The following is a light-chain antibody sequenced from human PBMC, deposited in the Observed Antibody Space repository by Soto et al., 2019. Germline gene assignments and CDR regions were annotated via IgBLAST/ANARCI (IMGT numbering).Light chain of an antibody. J-gene: IGLJ1*01. CDR1: SSNIGSNY. CDR3: AAWDDRLRGLYV. CDR2: RNN. V-gene: IGLV1-47*01. Sequence: QSVLPQPPSASGSPGQRVTISCSGSSSNIGSNYVYWYQQLPGTAPKLRIYRNNQRPSGVPDRFSGSKSGTSGSLAIRGLRSEDEADYYCAAWDDRLRGLYVFGIGTQLTVL.